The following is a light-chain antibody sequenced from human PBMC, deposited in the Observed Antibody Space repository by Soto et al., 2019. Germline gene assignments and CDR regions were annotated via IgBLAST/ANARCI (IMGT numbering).Light chain of an antibody. J-gene: IGKJ4*01. V-gene: IGKV1-5*01. CDR2: HAS. CDR3: QQYNHWPPLT. CDR1: QSISNW. Sequence: DIQMTQSPSALPASVGDRVTITCRASQSISNWLAWYQQKPGTAPKVLIYHASNLQSGVPSRFSGSGSGTEFTLTISSLQSEDFAVYYCQQYNHWPPLTFGGGTKVDIK.